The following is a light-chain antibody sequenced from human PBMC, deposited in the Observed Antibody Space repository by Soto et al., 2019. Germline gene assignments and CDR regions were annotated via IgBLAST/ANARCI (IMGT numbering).Light chain of an antibody. CDR2: GDS. V-gene: IGLV1-40*01. Sequence: QSVLTQPPSVSGAPGQRVTISCTGSSSNIGAGYEVHWYQQLPGTVPKLVIYGDSNRPSGVPDRFSGSKSGTSASLTITGLQAEDEADYYCQSYDTSLSAYVFGAGTKLTVL. J-gene: IGLJ1*01. CDR1: SSNIGAGYE. CDR3: QSYDTSLSAYV.